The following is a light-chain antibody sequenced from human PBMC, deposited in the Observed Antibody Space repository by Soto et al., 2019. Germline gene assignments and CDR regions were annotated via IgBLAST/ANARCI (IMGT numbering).Light chain of an antibody. CDR3: AAWDASLNGYV. J-gene: IGLJ1*01. CDR2: SNY. CDR1: SSNIGSKT. V-gene: IGLV1-44*01. Sequence: QSALTQPPSASGTPGQRVTISCSGSSSNIGSKTVNWHQQLPGTAPKLLIYSNYQRPSGVPDRFSGSKSGTSASLAISGLQSEDEADYYCAAWDASLNGYVFGTGTKATVL.